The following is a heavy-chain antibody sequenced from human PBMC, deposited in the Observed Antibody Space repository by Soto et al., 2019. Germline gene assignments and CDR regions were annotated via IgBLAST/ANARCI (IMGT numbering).Heavy chain of an antibody. CDR1: GYTFTSYG. V-gene: IGHV1-18*01. CDR2: ISAYNGNP. J-gene: IGHJ5*02. CDR3: AGDQVDTAMRFDP. Sequence: QVQLVQSGAEVKKPGASVNVSCKSSGYTFTSYGISWVRQAPGQGLEWMGWISAYNGNPNYAQTLQGRVTMTTYTPTSTASLELRSLRSDDTAVYYCAGDQVDTAMRFDPWGQGTLVTVSA. D-gene: IGHD5-18*01.